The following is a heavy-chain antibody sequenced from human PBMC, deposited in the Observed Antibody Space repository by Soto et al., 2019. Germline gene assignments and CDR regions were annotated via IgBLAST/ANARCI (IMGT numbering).Heavy chain of an antibody. Sequence: QVQLVESGGGVVQPGRSLRLSCAASGFTFSSYAMHWVRQAPGKGLEWMAVISYDGSNKYYADSVKGRFTLSRDNSKNSLYLQMNSLSAEDTAVYYCARAYEGYYFDYWGQGTLVTVSS. CDR2: ISYDGSNK. D-gene: IGHD3-16*01. V-gene: IGHV3-30-3*01. CDR3: ARAYEGYYFDY. CDR1: GFTFSSYA. J-gene: IGHJ4*02.